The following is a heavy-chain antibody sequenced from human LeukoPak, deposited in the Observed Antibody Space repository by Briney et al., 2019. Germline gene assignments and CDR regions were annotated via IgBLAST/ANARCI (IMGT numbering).Heavy chain of an antibody. V-gene: IGHV3-48*03. CDR2: ISSSGSTI. D-gene: IGHD5-12*01. CDR3: ARDPGGGYDPTSYYFDY. CDR1: GFTFSSYE. J-gene: IGHJ4*02. Sequence: GGSLRLSCAASGFTFSSYEMNWVRQAPGKGLEWVSYISSSGSTIYYADSVKGRFTISRDNAKNSLYLQMNSLRAEDTAVYYCARDPGGGYDPTSYYFDYWGQGTLVTVSS.